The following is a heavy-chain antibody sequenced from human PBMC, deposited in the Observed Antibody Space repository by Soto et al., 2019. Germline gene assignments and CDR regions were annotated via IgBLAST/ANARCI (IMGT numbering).Heavy chain of an antibody. V-gene: IGHV3-30*03. D-gene: IGHD3-10*01. J-gene: IGHJ4*02. CDR2: ISYDGSNK. CDR1: GFTFSSYG. CDR3: GPWFGAFDY. Sequence: QVQLVESGGGVVQPGRSLRLSCAASGFTFSSYGMHSVRQAPGKGLEWVAVISYDGSNKYSADSVTGRFNISRDNAKNKLYLQMNSLRAEYTAVYYCGPWFGAFDYWGQGTLVTVSS.